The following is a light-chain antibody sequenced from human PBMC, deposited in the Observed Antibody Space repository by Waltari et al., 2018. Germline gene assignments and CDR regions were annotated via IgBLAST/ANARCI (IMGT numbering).Light chain of an antibody. Sequence: EIVLTQSPGTLSLSPGERATLSCRASQSVSRSLAWYQQKPGQAPRLLIYDASSRATCIPDRFSGSGSGTDFSLTISRVEPEDFAVYYCQMYVRLPATFGQGTKVEVK. CDR1: QSVSRS. J-gene: IGKJ1*01. CDR3: QMYVRLPAT. V-gene: IGKV3-20*01. CDR2: DAS.